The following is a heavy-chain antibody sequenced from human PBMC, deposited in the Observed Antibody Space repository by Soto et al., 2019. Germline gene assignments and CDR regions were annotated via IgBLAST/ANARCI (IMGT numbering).Heavy chain of an antibody. D-gene: IGHD2-2*02. Sequence: ASVKVSCKASGYTFTSYYMHWVRQAPGKGLEWMGRINPSGGSTSYAQKFQGRVTMTRDTSTSTVYMELSSLRSEDTAVYYCARDISYCSSCRCYMYYYYYGMDAGGQGTTVTSP. CDR3: ARDISYCSSCRCYMYYYYYGMDA. CDR1: GYTFTSYY. V-gene: IGHV1-46*01. J-gene: IGHJ6*02. CDR2: INPSGGST.